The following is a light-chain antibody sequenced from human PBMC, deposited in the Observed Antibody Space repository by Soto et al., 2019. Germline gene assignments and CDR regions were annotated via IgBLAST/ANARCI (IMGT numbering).Light chain of an antibody. Sequence: DIQVAQFPSSLSASVGDRVTITCATSQTIATHLNWYRQKPGERPRLLIHAASTLASGVSSRFSGSGSGTEFTLTIASLQADDFATYYCQQSHDAPLTFGGGTTVE. CDR2: AAS. V-gene: IGKV1-39*01. J-gene: IGKJ4*01. CDR3: QQSHDAPLT. CDR1: QTIATH.